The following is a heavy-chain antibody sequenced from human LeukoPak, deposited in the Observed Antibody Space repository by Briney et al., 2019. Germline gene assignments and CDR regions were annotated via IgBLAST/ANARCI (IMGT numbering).Heavy chain of an antibody. V-gene: IGHV3-48*03. J-gene: IGHJ3*02. CDR1: EFSFSSYE. D-gene: IGHD3-10*01. Sequence: GGSLRLSCAAAEFSFSSYEMTWVRQTPGKGLEWLSYIDASGSRIVYADSVKGRFTISRDNAKNSLFLQMNSLRAEDTGIYYCAREKIAVFGDAFDIWGQGIRVTVSS. CDR2: IDASGSRI. CDR3: AREKIAVFGDAFDI.